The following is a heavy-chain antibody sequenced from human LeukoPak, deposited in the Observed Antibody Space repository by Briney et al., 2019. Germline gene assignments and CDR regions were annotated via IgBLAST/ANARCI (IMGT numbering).Heavy chain of an antibody. V-gene: IGHV3-7*01. Sequence: GGSLRLSCVASGFTFSNSWMSWVRQAPGKGLEWVATIKPDGSAQYYVDSVKGRFTISRDNAKNSLFLQINSLRAEDTAVYYCANGGTYSSGPWGQGTLVTVSS. CDR2: IKPDGSAQ. J-gene: IGHJ5*02. CDR3: ANGGTYSSGP. CDR1: GFTFSNSW. D-gene: IGHD3-22*01.